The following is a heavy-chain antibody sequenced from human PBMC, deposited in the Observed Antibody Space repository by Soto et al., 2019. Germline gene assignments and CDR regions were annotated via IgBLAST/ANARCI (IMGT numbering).Heavy chain of an antibody. CDR3: AREAGYCSRTSCYRRAFDT. Sequence: EVQLVESGGDLVQPGGSLSLSCAASGFTFSGHWMHWVRQVPGKGLEWVSRINTDGGSSAYADSVKGRFAISRDNAKNTLYLQMNGLRAEAMAVYYCAREAGYCSRTSCYRRAFDTWGQGTTITVSS. V-gene: IGHV3-74*03. D-gene: IGHD2-2*01. CDR2: INTDGGSS. CDR1: GFTFSGHW. J-gene: IGHJ3*02.